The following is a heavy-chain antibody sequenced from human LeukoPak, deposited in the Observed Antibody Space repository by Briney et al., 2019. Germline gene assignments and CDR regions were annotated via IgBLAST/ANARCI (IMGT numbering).Heavy chain of an antibody. Sequence: SETLSLTCTVSGGSISSYYWSWLRQPAGKGLEWIGRIYTSGSTNYNPSLKSRVTMSVDTSKNQFSLKLSSVTAADTAVYYCASTKYSSSPLDYWGQGTLVTVSS. CDR1: GGSISSYY. V-gene: IGHV4-4*07. J-gene: IGHJ4*02. D-gene: IGHD6-6*01. CDR3: ASTKYSSSPLDY. CDR2: IYTSGST.